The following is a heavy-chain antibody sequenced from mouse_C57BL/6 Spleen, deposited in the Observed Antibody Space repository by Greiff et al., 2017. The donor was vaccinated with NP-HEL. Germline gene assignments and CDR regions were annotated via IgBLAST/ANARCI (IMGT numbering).Heavy chain of an antibody. D-gene: IGHD1-1*01. V-gene: IGHV1-82*01. CDR1: GYAFSSSW. CDR3: ATYYYGSSPHFDY. Sequence: LQESGPELVKPGASVKISCKASGYAFSSSWMNWVKQRPGKGLEWIGRIYPGDGDTNYNGKFKGKATLTADKSSSTAYMQLSSLTSEDSAVYFCATYYYGSSPHFDYWGQGTTLTVSS. J-gene: IGHJ2*01. CDR2: IYPGDGDT.